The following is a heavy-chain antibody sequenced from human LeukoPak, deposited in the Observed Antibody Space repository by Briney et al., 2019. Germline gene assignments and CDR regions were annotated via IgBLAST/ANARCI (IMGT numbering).Heavy chain of an antibody. D-gene: IGHD3-10*01. V-gene: IGHV3-11*04. J-gene: IGHJ3*02. CDR3: ARENGSGSYYNVGAFDI. CDR2: ISSSGSTI. Sequence: GGSLRLSCAASGFTFSDYYMSWIRQAPGKGLEWVSYISSSGSTIYYADSVKGRFTISRDNAKNSLYLQMNSLRAEDTAVYYCARENGSGSYYNVGAFDIWGQGTMVTVSS. CDR1: GFTFSDYY.